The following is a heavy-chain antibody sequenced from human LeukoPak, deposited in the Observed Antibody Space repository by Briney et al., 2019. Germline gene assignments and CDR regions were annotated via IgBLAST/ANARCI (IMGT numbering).Heavy chain of an antibody. J-gene: IGHJ4*02. CDR1: GFIFSAYE. CDR2: IGINTL. D-gene: IGHD5-18*01. Sequence: GGSLRLSCTASGFIFSAYEMIWVRQAPGKGLECISYIGINTLYYADSVKGRFTSSRDNTKNSLYLQMNSLRDADTAIYYCARAQGGHSHGDVGDYWGQGTRVTVSP. V-gene: IGHV3-48*03. CDR3: ARAQGGHSHGDVGDY.